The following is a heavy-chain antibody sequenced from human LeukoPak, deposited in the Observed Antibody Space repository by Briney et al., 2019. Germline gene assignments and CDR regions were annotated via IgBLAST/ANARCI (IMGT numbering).Heavy chain of an antibody. J-gene: IGHJ1*01. V-gene: IGHV4-59*01. D-gene: IGHD3-22*01. CDR2: IYYSAST. Sequence: SETLSLTCTVSGGSISSYYWSWIRQPPGKGLEWIGYIYYSASTNYNPSLKSRVTISVDTSKNQFSLKLSSVTAADTAVYYCARGYYDSSGYYPAEYFQHWGQGTLVTVSS. CDR3: ARGYYDSSGYYPAEYFQH. CDR1: GGSISSYY.